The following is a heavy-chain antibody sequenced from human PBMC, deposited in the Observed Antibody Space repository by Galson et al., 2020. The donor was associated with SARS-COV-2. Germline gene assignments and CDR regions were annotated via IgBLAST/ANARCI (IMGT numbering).Heavy chain of an antibody. CDR1: GGSINIYY. J-gene: IGHJ4*02. CDR2: LYYGRKT. Sequence: ASETLSLTCTVSGGSINIYYWSWIRHPPGKGLEWICYLYYGRKTNYNPSLKSRVTISVDTSKSQFSLTLSSLTAADTAVYYCARLPVVRGVDSWGQGILVTVSS. D-gene: IGHD3-10*01. V-gene: IGHV4-59*01. CDR3: ARLPVVRGVDS.